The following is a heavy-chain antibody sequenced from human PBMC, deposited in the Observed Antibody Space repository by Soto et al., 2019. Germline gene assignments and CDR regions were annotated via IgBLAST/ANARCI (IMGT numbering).Heavy chain of an antibody. Sequence: PFEALSRACTLSCDSMDSGEYYWSWIRQPPGKGLECVGSIHQSGRTFYNPYLKSRINVSVDMSKNHLSLKLTSVTAADTATYFCAREDFYHYGGRVRLDXGGQG. J-gene: IGHJ4*02. CDR1: CDSMDSGEYY. D-gene: IGHD3-16*01. V-gene: IGHV4-30-4*01. CDR2: IHQSGRT. CDR3: AREDFYHYGGRVRLDX.